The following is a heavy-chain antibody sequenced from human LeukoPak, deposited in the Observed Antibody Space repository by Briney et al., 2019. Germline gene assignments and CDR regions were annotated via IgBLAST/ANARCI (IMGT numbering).Heavy chain of an antibody. CDR2: ISGSGTTT. D-gene: IGHD3-16*02. CDR1: GFMFSTYA. Sequence: GGSLRLSCAASGFMFSTYAMSWVRQAPGKGLEWVSAISGSGTTTYYADSVKGRFTISRDNPKNTLYLQINSPRAEDTALYYCAKDYYYDYVWGSYRFPDYWGQGTLVTVSS. CDR3: AKDYYYDYVWGSYRFPDY. V-gene: IGHV3-23*01. J-gene: IGHJ4*02.